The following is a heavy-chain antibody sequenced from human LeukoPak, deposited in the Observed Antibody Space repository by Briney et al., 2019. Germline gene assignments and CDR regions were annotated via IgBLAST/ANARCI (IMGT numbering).Heavy chain of an antibody. J-gene: IGHJ4*02. CDR2: IYYSGST. V-gene: IGHV4-61*01. D-gene: IGHD6-19*01. CDR1: GGSISSGSYY. CDR3: ARGHIAVAGIFDY. Sequence: SETLSLTCTVSGGSISSGSYYWSWVRQPPGKGLEWIGYIYYSGSTNYNPSLKSRVTISVDTSKNQFSLKLSSVTAADTAVYYCARGHIAVAGIFDYWGQGTLVTVSS.